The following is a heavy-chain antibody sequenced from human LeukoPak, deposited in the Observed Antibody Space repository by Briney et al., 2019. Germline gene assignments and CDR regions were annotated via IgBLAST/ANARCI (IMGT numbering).Heavy chain of an antibody. CDR2: IYYSGST. CDR1: GGSISTYY. J-gene: IGHJ6*03. CDR3: ARAVEATQGGHYYYYYMDV. D-gene: IGHD1-26*01. V-gene: IGHV4-59*01. Sequence: SSETLSLTRTVSGGSISTYYWTWIRQPPGKGLEWIGNIYYSGSTNYNPSLKSRVTISLDTSKNQFSLKLTSVTAADTAVYYCARAVEATQGGHYYYYYMDVWGKGATVTVSS.